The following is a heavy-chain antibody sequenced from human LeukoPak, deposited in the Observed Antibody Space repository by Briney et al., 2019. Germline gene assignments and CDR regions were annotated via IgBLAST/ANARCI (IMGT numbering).Heavy chain of an antibody. CDR2: IKPNSGGT. V-gene: IGHV1-2*02. D-gene: IGHD4-17*01. CDR1: GYTFTGYY. CDR3: ARAYTVSFDY. Sequence: GASVKVSCKASGYTFTGYYMHWVRQAPGQGLEWMGWIKPNSGGTNYAQRFQGRVTMTRDTSISTAYMDLSRLRSDGTAVYYCARAYTVSFDYWGQGTLVTVSS. J-gene: IGHJ4*02.